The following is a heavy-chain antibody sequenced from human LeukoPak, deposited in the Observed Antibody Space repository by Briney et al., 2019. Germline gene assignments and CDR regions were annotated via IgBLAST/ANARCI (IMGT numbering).Heavy chain of an antibody. D-gene: IGHD3-22*01. J-gene: IGHJ3*02. CDR2: ISAYNGNT. Sequence: ASVKVSCKAPGYTFTSYGISWVRQAPGQGLEWMGWISAYNGNTNYAQKLQGRVTMTTDTSTSTAYMELRSLRSDDTAVYYCARDRDYYDSTPEPAFDIWGQGTMVTVSS. CDR3: ARDRDYYDSTPEPAFDI. CDR1: GYTFTSYG. V-gene: IGHV1-18*01.